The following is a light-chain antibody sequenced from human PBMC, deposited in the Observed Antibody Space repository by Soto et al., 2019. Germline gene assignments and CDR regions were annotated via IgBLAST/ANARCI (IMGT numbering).Light chain of an antibody. Sequence: DIPMTQSPSSLSASVGDRVTITCRASQGINTYLNWYQQKPGKAPKLLVYGASSLQSGVPSRFSGSGSGTDFTLTISSLQREDFATYYCQQTDATPITFGQGTRLEIK. CDR1: QGINTY. V-gene: IGKV1-39*01. CDR3: QQTDATPIT. CDR2: GAS. J-gene: IGKJ5*01.